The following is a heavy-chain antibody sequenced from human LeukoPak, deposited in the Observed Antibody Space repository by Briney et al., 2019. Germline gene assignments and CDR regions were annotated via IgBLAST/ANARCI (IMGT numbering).Heavy chain of an antibody. CDR1: GGPFSGYY. Sequence: TPSETLSLTCAVYGGPFSGYYWSWIRQPPGKGLEWIGEINHSGSTNYNPSLKSRVTISVDTSKNQFSLKLSSVAAADTAVYYCARFRTARPIYYDSSGRNAFDIWGQGTMVTVSS. CDR2: INHSGST. CDR3: ARFRTARPIYYDSSGRNAFDI. V-gene: IGHV4-34*01. J-gene: IGHJ3*02. D-gene: IGHD3-22*01.